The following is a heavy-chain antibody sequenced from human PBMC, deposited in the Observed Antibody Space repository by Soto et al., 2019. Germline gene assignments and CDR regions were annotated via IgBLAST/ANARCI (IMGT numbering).Heavy chain of an antibody. V-gene: IGHV3-30*04. D-gene: IGHD2-15*01. Sequence: QVQLVESGGGVVQPGRSLRLSCAASAFTFSRHAMHWVRQAPGKGLEWVAVISYDGSNKDYADSVKGRFTISRDNSKNTLYLQMNSLRAEDTAVYYCARYCSAGSCYSDDAFDIWGQGTMVTVSS. CDR3: ARYCSAGSCYSDDAFDI. CDR1: AFTFSRHA. CDR2: ISYDGSNK. J-gene: IGHJ3*02.